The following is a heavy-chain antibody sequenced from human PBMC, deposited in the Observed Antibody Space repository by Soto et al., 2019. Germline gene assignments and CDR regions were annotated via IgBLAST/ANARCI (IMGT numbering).Heavy chain of an antibody. CDR1: GFTFSSYA. CDR3: AKVGRMVVTPGPRGGPFDY. D-gene: IGHD2-21*02. CDR2: ISGSGGST. V-gene: IGHV3-23*01. J-gene: IGHJ4*02. Sequence: GGSLRLSCAASGFTFSSYAMSWVRQAPGKGLEWVSAISGSGGSTYYADSVKGRFTISRDNSKNTLYLQMNSLRAEDTAVYYCAKVGRMVVTPGPRGGPFDYWGQGTLVTVSS.